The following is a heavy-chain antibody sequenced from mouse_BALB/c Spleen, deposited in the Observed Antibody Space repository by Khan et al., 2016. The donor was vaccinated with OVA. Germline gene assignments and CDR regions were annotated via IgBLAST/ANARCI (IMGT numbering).Heavy chain of an antibody. Sequence: VQLQESGAELAKPGASVKVSCKASGYTFTSYWMHWVKQRPGQGLEWIGYINPSTGYTEYNQKFKDKATLTADKSSSTAYMQLSSLTSEDSAVYYCAASILFYYSLDYWGQGTSVTVSS. J-gene: IGHJ4*01. D-gene: IGHD6-1*01. V-gene: IGHV1-7*01. CDR1: GYTFTSYW. CDR3: AASILFYYSLDY. CDR2: INPSTGYT.